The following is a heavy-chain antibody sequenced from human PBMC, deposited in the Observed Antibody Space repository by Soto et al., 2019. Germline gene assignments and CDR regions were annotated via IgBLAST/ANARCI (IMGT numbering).Heavy chain of an antibody. D-gene: IGHD3-10*01. CDR3: AKGLKVRGVILIDY. CDR1: GFNFRNYD. Sequence: EVQLLESGGGLIQPGGSLRLSCVASGFNFRNYDMAWVRQAPGKGLEWISTIDDTGTITHYADTVRGLLTISRDNYKNKLYLQLGTLRAEDTAVYYCAKGLKVRGVILIDYWGQGTLVTVSS. J-gene: IGHJ4*02. V-gene: IGHV3-23*01. CDR2: IDDTGTIT.